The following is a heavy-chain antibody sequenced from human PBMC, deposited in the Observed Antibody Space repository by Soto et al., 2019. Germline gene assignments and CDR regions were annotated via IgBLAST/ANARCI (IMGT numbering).Heavy chain of an antibody. CDR1: GVTGGSNY. V-gene: IGHV3-53*04. CDR3: ARVQLERRMGYYYYYMDV. D-gene: IGHD1-1*01. Sequence: VGSLRLSCAASGVTGGSNYMSCVRQAPGKGLEWVSVIYSGGSTYYADSVKGRFTISRHNSKNTLYLQMNSLRAEDTAVYYCARVQLERRMGYYYYYMDVWGKGTTVTVSS. J-gene: IGHJ6*03. CDR2: IYSGGST.